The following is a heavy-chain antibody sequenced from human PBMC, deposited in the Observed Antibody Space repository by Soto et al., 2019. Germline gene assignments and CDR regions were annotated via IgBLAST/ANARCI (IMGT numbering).Heavy chain of an antibody. V-gene: IGHV4-34*01. CDR3: ARVERGTATTVVDAFDI. Sequence: QVQLQQWGAGLLKPSETLSLTCAVYGGSVSGANYYWSWIRQPPGQGLEWIVEMSHIGGTHFNPSLKSRVAISVDTSTNPFSVKLSSVTGAGTALYYCARVERGTATTVVDAFDIWGPGTMVTVSS. D-gene: IGHD1-1*01. J-gene: IGHJ3*02. CDR2: MSHIGGT. CDR1: GGSVSGANYY.